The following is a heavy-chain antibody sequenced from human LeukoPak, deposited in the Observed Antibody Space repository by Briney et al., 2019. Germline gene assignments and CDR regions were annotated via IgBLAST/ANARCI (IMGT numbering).Heavy chain of an antibody. CDR2: IIPIFATA. CDR3: ARDRYFPTPGTNDLYYYYYGMDI. Sequence: AASVKVSCKASGGTFSNYAINWVRQAPGQGLEWMGGIIPIFATANYAQKFQGRVTITADESTSTAYMELSSLRSEDTAVYYCARDRYFPTPGTNDLYYYYYGMDIWGQGTTVTVSS. J-gene: IGHJ6*02. D-gene: IGHD3-16*02. V-gene: IGHV1-69*13. CDR1: GGTFSNYA.